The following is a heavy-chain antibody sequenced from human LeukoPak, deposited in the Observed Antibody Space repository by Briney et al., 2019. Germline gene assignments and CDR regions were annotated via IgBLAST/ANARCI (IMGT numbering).Heavy chain of an antibody. CDR1: GGSFSGYY. V-gene: IGHV4-34*01. CDR3: RYYDFWSGYYVDDY. D-gene: IGHD3-3*01. CDR2: INHSGST. Sequence: SETLSLTCAVYGGSFSGYYWSWLRQPPGKGLEWIGEINHSGSTNYNPSLKSRVTISVDTSKNQFSLKLSSVTAADTAVYYCRYYDFWSGYYVDDYWGQGTLVTVSS. J-gene: IGHJ4*02.